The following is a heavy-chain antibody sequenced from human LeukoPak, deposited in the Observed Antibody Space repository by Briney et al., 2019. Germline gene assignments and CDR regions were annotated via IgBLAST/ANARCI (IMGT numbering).Heavy chain of an antibody. CDR1: GFHFSSYS. J-gene: IGHJ4*02. Sequence: PGGALRLSWAASGFHFSSYSMKWVRQAPGKGLEGVSSINSSSSYIYYADSGKGRFTISRDNAKNSLYLQMNILRAEDTAVYYCARDSYCSGGSCYGDFDYWGQGTLVTVSS. D-gene: IGHD2-15*01. CDR3: ARDSYCSGGSCYGDFDY. V-gene: IGHV3-21*01. CDR2: INSSSSYI.